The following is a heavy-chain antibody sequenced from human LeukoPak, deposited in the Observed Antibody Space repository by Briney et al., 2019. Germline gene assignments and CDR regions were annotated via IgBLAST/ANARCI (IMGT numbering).Heavy chain of an antibody. CDR3: ARDERQAAIQDY. V-gene: IGHV3-7*01. Sequence: PGGSLRLSCAASVFTFSSYWMSWVRQAPGKGLEWVANIKQDGSEKYYVDSVKGRFTISRDNAKNSLYLQMNSLRAEDTAVYYCARDERQAAIQDYWGQGTLVTVSS. CDR2: IKQDGSEK. CDR1: VFTFSSYW. J-gene: IGHJ4*02. D-gene: IGHD2-2*01.